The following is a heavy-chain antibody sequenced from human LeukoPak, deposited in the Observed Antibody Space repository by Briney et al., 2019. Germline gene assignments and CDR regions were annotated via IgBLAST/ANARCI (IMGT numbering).Heavy chain of an antibody. CDR3: ARHKKYDYGDYFRYFQH. J-gene: IGHJ1*01. CDR1: GFTFSSYS. D-gene: IGHD4-17*01. V-gene: IGHV3-21*01. Sequence: KSGGSLRLSCAASGFTFSSYSMNWVRQAPGKGLEWVSAISSSSTYIYYADSVKGRFTISRDNAKNSLYLQMNSLRAEDTAVYYCARHKKYDYGDYFRYFQHWGQGTLVTVSS. CDR2: ISSSSTYI.